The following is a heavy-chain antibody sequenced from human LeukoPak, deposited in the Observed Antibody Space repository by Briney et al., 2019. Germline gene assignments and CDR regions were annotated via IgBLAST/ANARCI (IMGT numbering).Heavy chain of an antibody. J-gene: IGHJ4*02. CDR1: GYTFTGYY. V-gene: IGHV1-2*02. D-gene: IGHD2-2*01. CDR3: ARVIDEYEPGDY. Sequence: ASVKVSCKASGYTFTGYYLHWVRQAPGQGLEWVGWINPNSGGTDYAQKFQGRVTMTRDTSISTAYMELTSLRSDDTAVYYCARVIDEYEPGDYWGQGTLVTVSS. CDR2: INPNSGGT.